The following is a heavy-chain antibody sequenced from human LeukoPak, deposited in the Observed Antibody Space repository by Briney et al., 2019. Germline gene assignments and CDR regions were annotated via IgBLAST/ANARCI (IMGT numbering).Heavy chain of an antibody. CDR2: ISSSGSTI. CDR1: GFTFSSYE. V-gene: IGHV3-48*03. J-gene: IGHJ5*02. CDR3: ARDGGSNGDYGPGWFDP. Sequence: PGGSLRLSCAASGFTFSSYEMNWVRQAPGKGLEWVSYISSSGSTIYYADSVKGRFTISRDNAKNSLYLQMNSLRAEDTAVYYCARDGGSNGDYGPGWFDPWGQGTLVTVSS. D-gene: IGHD4-17*01.